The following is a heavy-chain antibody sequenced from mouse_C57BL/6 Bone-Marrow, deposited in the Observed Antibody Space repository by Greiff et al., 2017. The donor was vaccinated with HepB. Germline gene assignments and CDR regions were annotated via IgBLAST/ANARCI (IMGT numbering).Heavy chain of an antibody. CDR1: GYTFTDYY. Sequence: LVESGAELVRPGASVKLSCKASGYTFTDYYINWVKQRPGQGLEWIARIYPGSGNTYYNEKFKGKATLTAEKSSSTAYMQLSSLTSEDSDVYFCARREGTYDGYPYAMDYWGQGTSVTVSS. V-gene: IGHV1-76*01. CDR3: ARREGTYDGYPYAMDY. J-gene: IGHJ4*01. D-gene: IGHD2-3*01. CDR2: IYPGSGNT.